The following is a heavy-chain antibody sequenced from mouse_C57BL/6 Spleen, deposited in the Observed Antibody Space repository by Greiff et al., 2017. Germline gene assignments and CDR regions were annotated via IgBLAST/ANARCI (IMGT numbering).Heavy chain of an antibody. CDR3: ARGDDSFAY. CDR1: GYTFTSYW. CDR2: IDPSDSYT. Sequence: QVQLQQPGAELVMPGASVKLSCKASGYTFTSYWMHWVQQRPGQGLEWIGEIDPSDSYTNYNQKFKGKSTLTVDKSSSTAYMQLSSLTSEDSAVYYCARGDDSFAYWGQGTLVTVSA. J-gene: IGHJ3*01. D-gene: IGHD2-4*01. V-gene: IGHV1-69*01.